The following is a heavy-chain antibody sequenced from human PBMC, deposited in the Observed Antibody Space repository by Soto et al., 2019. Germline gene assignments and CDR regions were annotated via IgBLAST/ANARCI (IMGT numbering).Heavy chain of an antibody. CDR1: GGSISSYY. CDR2: IYYSGST. D-gene: IGHD4-17*01. CDR3: ARDASFNGDYGMIDY. V-gene: IGHV4-59*01. Sequence: PSETLSLTCTVSGGSISSYYWSWIRQPPGKGLEWIGYIYYSGSTNYNPSLKSRVTISVDTSKNQFSLKLSSVTAADTAVYYCARDASFNGDYGMIDYWGQGTLVTVSS. J-gene: IGHJ4*02.